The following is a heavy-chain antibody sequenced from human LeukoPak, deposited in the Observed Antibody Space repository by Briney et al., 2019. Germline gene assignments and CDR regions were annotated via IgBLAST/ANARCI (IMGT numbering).Heavy chain of an antibody. Sequence: GGSLRLSCAAAGFTFGSYAMHWVRQAPGKGLEWVAVISYDGSNKYYADSVKGRFTISRDDSKNTLFLQMNSLRAEGTAVYCCARDFCSSTSCYWGDGMDVWGQGTTVTVSS. CDR1: GFTFGSYA. CDR2: ISYDGSNK. J-gene: IGHJ6*02. D-gene: IGHD2-2*01. CDR3: ARDFCSSTSCYWGDGMDV. V-gene: IGHV3-30-3*01.